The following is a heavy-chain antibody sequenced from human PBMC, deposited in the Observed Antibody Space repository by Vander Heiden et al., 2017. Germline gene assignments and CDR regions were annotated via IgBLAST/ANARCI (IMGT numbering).Heavy chain of an antibody. V-gene: IGHV1-8*01. J-gene: IGHJ3*02. CDR3: ARGLSRSTMIKRTFDI. CDR2: MNPNSGNT. D-gene: IGHD3-22*01. CDR1: GYTFTSYD. Sequence: QVQLVQSGAEVKKPGASVKVSCKASGYTFTSYDINWVRQATGQGLEWMGWMNPNSGNTGYAQKFQGRVTMTRNTSISTAYMELSSMRSEDTAVYYCARGLSRSTMIKRTFDIWGQGTMVTVYS.